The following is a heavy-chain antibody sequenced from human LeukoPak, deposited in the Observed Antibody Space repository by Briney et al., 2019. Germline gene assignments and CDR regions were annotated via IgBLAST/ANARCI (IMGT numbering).Heavy chain of an antibody. J-gene: IGHJ3*02. V-gene: IGHV3-30*19. CDR1: GFTFSSYA. D-gene: IGHD3-10*01. CDR2: ISYDGSNK. Sequence: SGGSLRLSCTAPGFTFSSYAIHWIRQAPGKGLEWVAVISYDGSNKYYADSVRGRFTISRDNSKNTLYLQMNSLRAEDTAVYYCARWPGGEAGSYAFDIWGQGTMVTVSS. CDR3: ARWPGGEAGSYAFDI.